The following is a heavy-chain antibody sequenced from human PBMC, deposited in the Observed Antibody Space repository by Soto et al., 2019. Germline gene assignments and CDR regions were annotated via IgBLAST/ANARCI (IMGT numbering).Heavy chain of an antibody. CDR2: ITRSSSPI. D-gene: IGHD2-2*01. V-gene: IGHV3-48*02. CDR1: GFSFSSYS. J-gene: IGHJ6*02. CDR3: TRDPHALDV. Sequence: GGSLRLSCAASGFSFSSYSMNWVRQAPGKGLEWVSYITRSSSPIYYADSVKGRFTISRDNAKNSLYLQMNSLRDEDTAVYYCTRDPHALDVWGQGTTVTVSS.